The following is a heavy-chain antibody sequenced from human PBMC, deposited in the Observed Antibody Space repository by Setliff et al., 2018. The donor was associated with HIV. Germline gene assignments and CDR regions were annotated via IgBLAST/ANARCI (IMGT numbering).Heavy chain of an antibody. Sequence: SVKVSCKASGGAFSGYALSWVRQAPGQGLEWMGGLIPILGIAQYAQKFHGRVTISADTSATTAYLEVSSLRFDDTAVYYCARGRRVVPAAESNWFDPWGQGTLVTVSS. CDR2: LIPILGIA. V-gene: IGHV1-69*10. CDR1: GGAFSGYA. CDR3: ARGRRVVPAAESNWFDP. J-gene: IGHJ5*02. D-gene: IGHD2-2*01.